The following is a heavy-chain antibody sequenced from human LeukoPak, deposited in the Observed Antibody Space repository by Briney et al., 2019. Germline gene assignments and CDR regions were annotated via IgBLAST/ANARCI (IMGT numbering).Heavy chain of an antibody. V-gene: IGHV3-33*06. Sequence: PGGSLRLSCAASGFTFSSYGMHWVRQAPGKGLEWVAVIWYDGSNKYYADSVKGRLTISRDNSKNTLYLQMNSLRAEDTAVYYCAKEQRYSSGWYGVYYGMDVWGQGTTVTVSS. D-gene: IGHD6-19*01. CDR1: GFTFSSYG. J-gene: IGHJ6*02. CDR3: AKEQRYSSGWYGVYYGMDV. CDR2: IWYDGSNK.